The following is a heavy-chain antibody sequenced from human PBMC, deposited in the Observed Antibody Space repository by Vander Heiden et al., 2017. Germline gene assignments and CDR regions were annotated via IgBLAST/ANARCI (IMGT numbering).Heavy chain of an antibody. V-gene: IGHV3-15*01. CDR3: ATDSRYYFDMGRVGVNDD. J-gene: IGHJ4*02. CDR1: GFTFSNVW. Sequence: EVQLVESGGGLVKPGGSLRLSCAASGFTFSNVWMTWVRQVPGKGLEWVGRIKSKIDGGTTDYAAPVKGRFSISRDDSKNTLYLQMSSLKTDDTGVYFGATDSRYYFDMGRVGVNDDWGQGTTVTVSS. D-gene: IGHD3-22*01. CDR2: IKSKIDGGTT.